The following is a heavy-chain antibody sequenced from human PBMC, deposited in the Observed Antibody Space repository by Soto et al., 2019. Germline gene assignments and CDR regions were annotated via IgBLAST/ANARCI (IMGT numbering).Heavy chain of an antibody. J-gene: IGHJ4*02. V-gene: IGHV3-48*01. CDR2: ISSSSTI. CDR3: ARERGSGWTFDY. Sequence: EVQLVESGGDLVQPGGSLRLSCAASGFTFSTYSMNWVRQAPGKGLEWVSSISSSSTIYYADSVKGRFTISRDNVQNSLYLQMHSLRAEDTAVYYCARERGSGWTFDYWGQGTLGTGSS. CDR1: GFTFSTYS. D-gene: IGHD6-19*01.